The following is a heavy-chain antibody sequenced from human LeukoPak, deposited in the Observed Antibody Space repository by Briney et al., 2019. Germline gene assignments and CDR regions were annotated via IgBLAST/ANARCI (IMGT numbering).Heavy chain of an antibody. CDR1: GGTFSSYA. CDR2: IIPILGIA. J-gene: IGHJ5*02. CDR3: AREHYDILTGFEFDP. V-gene: IGHV1-69*04. Sequence: ASVKVSCKASGGTFSSYAISWVRQAPGQGLEWMGRIIPILGIANYAQKFQGRVTITADKSTSTAYMELSSLRSEDTAVYYCAREHYDILTGFEFDPWGQGTLVTVSS. D-gene: IGHD3-9*01.